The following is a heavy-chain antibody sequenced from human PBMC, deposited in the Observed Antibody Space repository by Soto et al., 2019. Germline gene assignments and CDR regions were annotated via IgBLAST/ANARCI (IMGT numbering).Heavy chain of an antibody. J-gene: IGHJ4*02. V-gene: IGHV4-39*01. Sequence: PSETLSLTRTVSGGSISSSSYYWGWIRQPPGKGLEWIGSIFYSGSTYYNPSLKSRVTISVDTSKNQFSLKLSSVTAADTAVYYRARLVRQLGHFDYWGQGTLVTVSS. CDR1: GGSISSSSYY. D-gene: IGHD3-10*01. CDR2: IFYSGST. CDR3: ARLVRQLGHFDY.